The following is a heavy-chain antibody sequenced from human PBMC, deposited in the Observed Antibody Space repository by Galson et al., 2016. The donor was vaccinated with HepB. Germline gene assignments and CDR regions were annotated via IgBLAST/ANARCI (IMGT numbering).Heavy chain of an antibody. J-gene: IGHJ3*02. V-gene: IGHV3-30*18. CDR3: AKERAGYSYGLDAFDI. Sequence: SLRLSCAASGFTFSSYGMHWVRQAPGKGLEWVALTSYDGSNKQYGDSVKGRFTISRDNSKNTLYLEMYSLRPEDTAVYYCAKERAGYSYGLDAFDIWGQGTTVTVSS. D-gene: IGHD5-18*01. CDR1: GFTFSSYG. CDR2: TSYDGSNK.